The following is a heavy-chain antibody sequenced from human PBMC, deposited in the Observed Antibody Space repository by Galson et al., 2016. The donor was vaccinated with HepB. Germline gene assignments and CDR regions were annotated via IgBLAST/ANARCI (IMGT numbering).Heavy chain of an antibody. CDR2: IDSDGSST. CDR3: ARATVTTGGLDS. Sequence: SLRLSCAASGSTFNSYWMHWVRQAPGKGLVWVSRIDSDGSSTRYADSVKGRFTISRDNAKDTLYLQMNSLGAEDTAVYYCARATVTTGGLDSWAHGTLVTVSS. J-gene: IGHJ5*01. V-gene: IGHV3-74*01. D-gene: IGHD4-17*01. CDR1: GSTFNSYW.